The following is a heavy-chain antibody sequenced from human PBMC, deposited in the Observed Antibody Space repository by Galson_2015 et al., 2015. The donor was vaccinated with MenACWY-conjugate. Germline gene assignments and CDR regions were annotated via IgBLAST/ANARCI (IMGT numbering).Heavy chain of an antibody. CDR2: ISSSSSYI. J-gene: IGHJ6*02. CDR3: AREGSLGSSPSCPNLRCYYYYYGMDV. CDR1: GFTFSSYS. D-gene: IGHD2-2*01. Sequence: SLRLSCAASGFTFSSYSMNWVRQAPGKGLEWVSSISSSSSYIYYADSVKGRFTISRDNAKNSLYLQMNSLRAEDTAVYYCAREGSLGSSPSCPNLRCYYYYYGMDVWGQGTTVTVSS. V-gene: IGHV3-21*01.